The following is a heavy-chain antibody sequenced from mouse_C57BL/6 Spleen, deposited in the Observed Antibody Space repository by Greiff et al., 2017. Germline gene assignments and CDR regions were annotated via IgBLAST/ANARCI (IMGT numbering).Heavy chain of an antibody. J-gene: IGHJ4*01. V-gene: IGHV14-2*01. CDR2: IDPEDGET. CDR3: AIYYGNPSYAMDY. Sequence: EVHLVESGAELVKPGASVKLSCTASGFNIKDYYMHWVKQRTEQGLEWIGRIDPEDGETKYAPKFQGKATITADTSSNTAYLQLSSLTSEDTAVYYCAIYYGNPSYAMDYWGQGTSVTVSS. D-gene: IGHD2-1*01. CDR1: GFNIKDYY.